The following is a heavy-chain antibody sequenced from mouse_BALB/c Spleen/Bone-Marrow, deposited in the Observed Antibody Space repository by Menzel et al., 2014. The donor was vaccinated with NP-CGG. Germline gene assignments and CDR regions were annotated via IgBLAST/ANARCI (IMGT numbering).Heavy chain of an antibody. J-gene: IGHJ3*01. D-gene: IGHD1-1*02. Sequence: VQLQQSAAELARPGASVKMSCKASGYTFTSYTMHWVKQRPGQGLEWIGYINPSSGYTEYNQKFKDKTTLTADKSSSIAYMQLSSLTSEDSAVYYCAREEWSTGFAYWGQGTLVTVSA. CDR2: INPSSGYT. V-gene: IGHV1-4*02. CDR1: GYTFTSYT. CDR3: AREEWSTGFAY.